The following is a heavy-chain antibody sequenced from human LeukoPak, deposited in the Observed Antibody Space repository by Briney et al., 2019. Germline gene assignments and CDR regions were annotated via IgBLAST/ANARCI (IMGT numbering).Heavy chain of an antibody. CDR2: IYYSGST. Sequence: PSETLSLTCTVSGVSISSSSYYWGWIRQPPGKGLEWIGSIYYSGSTYYNPSLKSRVTISVDTSKNQFSLKLSSVTAADTAVYYCASVPLKKEDFDYWGQGTLVTVSS. V-gene: IGHV4-39*01. CDR1: GVSISSSSYY. CDR3: ASVPLKKEDFDY. J-gene: IGHJ4*02. D-gene: IGHD3-9*01.